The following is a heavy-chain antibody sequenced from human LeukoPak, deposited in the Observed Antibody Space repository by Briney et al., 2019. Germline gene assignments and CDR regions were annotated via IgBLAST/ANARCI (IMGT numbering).Heavy chain of an antibody. Sequence: PGGSLRLSCAASGFTFSSYEMNWVRQAPGKGLEWVSYISSSGSTIYYADSVKGRFTVSRDNAKSSLYLQMNSLRAEDTAVYYCARDTSGSYVFDYWGQGTLVTVSS. D-gene: IGHD1-26*01. CDR1: GFTFSSYE. J-gene: IGHJ4*02. CDR3: ARDTSGSYVFDY. V-gene: IGHV3-48*03. CDR2: ISSSGSTI.